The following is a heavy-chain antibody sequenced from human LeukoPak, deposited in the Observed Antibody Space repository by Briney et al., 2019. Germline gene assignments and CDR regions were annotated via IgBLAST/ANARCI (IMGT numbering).Heavy chain of an antibody. V-gene: IGHV3-7*01. CDR2: IKQDGSEI. D-gene: IGHD6-19*01. J-gene: IGHJ4*02. CDR1: TFILSSHW. CDR3: ARLSRQWLAYDC. Sequence: GGSLRLSCAASTFILSSHWMSWVRQAPGKGLEWVANIKQDGSEIYYAESVKGRFTISRDNAKNSLYLQMNSLRAEDTAVYYCARLSRQWLAYDCWGQGTLVTVSS.